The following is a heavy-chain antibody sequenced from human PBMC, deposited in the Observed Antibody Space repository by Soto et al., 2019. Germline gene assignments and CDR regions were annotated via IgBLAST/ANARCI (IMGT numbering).Heavy chain of an antibody. CDR3: ARDLQRGQWLQTFDY. D-gene: IGHD6-19*01. CDR2: ISYDGSNK. J-gene: IGHJ4*02. Sequence: QVQLVESGGGVVQPGRSLRLSCAASGFTFSSYAMHWVRQAPGKGLEWVAVISYDGSNKYYADSVKVRFTISRDNSKNTLYLQMNSLIAEDTAVYYFARDLQRGQWLQTFDYWGQGTLVTVSS. V-gene: IGHV3-30-3*01. CDR1: GFTFSSYA.